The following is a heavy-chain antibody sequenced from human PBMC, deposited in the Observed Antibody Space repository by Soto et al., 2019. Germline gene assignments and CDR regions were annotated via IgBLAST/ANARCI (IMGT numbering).Heavy chain of an antibody. CDR3: ARVNYSGYDFPFDY. CDR2: IYYSGST. V-gene: IGHV4-59*01. CDR1: GGSISSYY. J-gene: IGHJ4*02. D-gene: IGHD5-12*01. Sequence: QVQLQESGPGLVKPSETLSLTCTVSGGSISSYYWSWIRQPPGKGLEWIGYIYYSGSTNYNPSLKSRVTISVDTSKNQFSLKLSSVTAADTAVYYCARVNYSGYDFPFDYWGQGTLVTVSS.